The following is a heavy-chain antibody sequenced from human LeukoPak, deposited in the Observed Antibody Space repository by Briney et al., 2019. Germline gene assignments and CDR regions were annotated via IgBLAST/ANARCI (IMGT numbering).Heavy chain of an antibody. D-gene: IGHD1-26*01. CDR1: GFTFSIYW. J-gene: IGHJ3*02. CDR3: VRPQSWNYYAFEI. Sequence: PGGSLRLSCAASGFTFSIYWMHWVRQAPGKGLVWVSRINGDGSDTTYVDSVKGRFTISRDSAKNTVYLQMNSLRAEDTAVYYCVRPQSWNYYAFEIWGQGTMVTVSS. CDR2: INGDGSDT. V-gene: IGHV3-74*01.